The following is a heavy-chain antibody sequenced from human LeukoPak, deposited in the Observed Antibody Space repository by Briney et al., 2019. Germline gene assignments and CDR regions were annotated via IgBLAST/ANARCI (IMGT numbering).Heavy chain of an antibody. Sequence: GGSLRLSCAASGFTFDDYAMHWVRHAPGKGLEWVSGISWNSGSIGYADSVKGRFTISRDNAKNSLYLQMNSLRAEDTALYYCAKGRSSGSGWSFDYWGQGTLVTVSS. CDR2: ISWNSGSI. CDR3: AKGRSSGSGWSFDY. D-gene: IGHD6-19*01. CDR1: GFTFDDYA. V-gene: IGHV3-9*01. J-gene: IGHJ4*02.